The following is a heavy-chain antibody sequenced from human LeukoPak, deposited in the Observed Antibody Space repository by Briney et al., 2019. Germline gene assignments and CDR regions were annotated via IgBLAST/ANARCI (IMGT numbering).Heavy chain of an antibody. CDR3: ARRLLRSMTNLDY. V-gene: IGHV4-61*01. J-gene: IGHJ4*02. D-gene: IGHD4-11*01. CDR1: GGSVSSGIYY. Sequence: SETLSLTCTVSGGSVSSGIYYWSWIRQPPGKGLEWIGYIYYSGSTNYNPSLKSRVTISVDTSKNQFSLKLSSVTAADTAVYYCARRLLRSMTNLDYWGQGTLVTVSS. CDR2: IYYSGST.